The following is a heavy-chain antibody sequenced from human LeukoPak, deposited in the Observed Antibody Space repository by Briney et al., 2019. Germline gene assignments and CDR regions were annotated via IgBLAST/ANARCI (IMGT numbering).Heavy chain of an antibody. CDR3: ARHGGGLLTQYSSSWYFLDY. CDR2: INSDSGGV. CDR1: GYTFTGYY. J-gene: IGHJ4*02. V-gene: IGHV1-2*02. Sequence: ASVKVSCTASGYTFTGYYMHWVRQAPGQGLEWMGWINSDSGGVHYAQNFQGRVTMTRDTSMSTAYMDLTRLRYDDTAVYFCARHGGGLLTQYSSSWYFLDYWGQGTLVTVSS. D-gene: IGHD6-13*01.